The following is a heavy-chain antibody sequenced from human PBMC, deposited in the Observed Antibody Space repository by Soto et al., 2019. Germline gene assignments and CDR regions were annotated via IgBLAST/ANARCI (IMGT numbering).Heavy chain of an antibody. Sequence: QLQLQESGPGLVRPSETLSLTCTVSGGSISSSSYYWGWIRQPPGKGLEWIGSIYYSGSTYYNPSLKSRVTIPADRSKNQFSRKLSSVTAADTPVYYCASPKIAFYNWFDPWGQGTLVTVSS. CDR3: ASPKIAFYNWFDP. CDR2: IYYSGST. J-gene: IGHJ5*02. CDR1: GGSISSSSYY. V-gene: IGHV4-39*01. D-gene: IGHD3-3*02.